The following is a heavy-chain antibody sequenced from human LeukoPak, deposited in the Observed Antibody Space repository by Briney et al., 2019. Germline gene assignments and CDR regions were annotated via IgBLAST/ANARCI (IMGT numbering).Heavy chain of an antibody. CDR1: GYTFTSYG. Sequence: ASVKVSCKASGYTFTSYGISWVRQAPGQGLEWMGWISAYNGNTNYAQKLQGRVTMTTDTSTSTAYMELRSLRSDDTAVYYCAREFLDSSSWYKYYYYGMDVWGQGTTVTVSS. CDR3: AREFLDSSSWYKYYYYGMDV. J-gene: IGHJ6*02. V-gene: IGHV1-18*01. CDR2: ISAYNGNT. D-gene: IGHD6-13*01.